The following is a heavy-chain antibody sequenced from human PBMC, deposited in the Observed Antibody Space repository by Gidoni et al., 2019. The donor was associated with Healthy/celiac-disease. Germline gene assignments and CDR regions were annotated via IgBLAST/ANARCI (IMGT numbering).Heavy chain of an antibody. D-gene: IGHD3-22*01. CDR2: ISYDGSNK. J-gene: IGHJ4*02. V-gene: IGHV3-30*18. Sequence: VKLVASGGGVFQPGRSLRLSCAASGFPFRSYGIHAVRQAPGTGLEWVAVISYDGSNKYYADSVKGRFTISRDNSKNTLYLQMNSLRAEDTAVYYCAKTGQTRAYYYDSSGYHHFDYWGQGTLVTVSS. CDR1: GFPFRSYG. CDR3: AKTGQTRAYYYDSSGYHHFDY.